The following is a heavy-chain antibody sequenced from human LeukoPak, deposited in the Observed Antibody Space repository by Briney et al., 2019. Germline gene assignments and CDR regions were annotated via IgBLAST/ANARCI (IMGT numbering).Heavy chain of an antibody. CDR2: ISAYNGNT. V-gene: IGHV1-18*01. J-gene: IGHJ4*02. CDR1: GYTFTSYG. Sequence: ASVKVSCKASGYTFTSYGISWVRQAPGQGLEWMGWISAYNGNTNYAQKLQGRVTMTTDTSTSTAYMELRSLRSDDTAVYYCARVPKGFLTGYSDYWGQGTLVTVSS. D-gene: IGHD3-9*01. CDR3: ARVPKGFLTGYSDY.